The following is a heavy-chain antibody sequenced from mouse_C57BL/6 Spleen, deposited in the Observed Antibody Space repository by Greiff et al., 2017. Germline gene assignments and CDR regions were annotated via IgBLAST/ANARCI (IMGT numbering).Heavy chain of an antibody. CDR1: GYTFTNYW. Sequence: QVQLQQSGAELVRPGTSVKMSCKASGYTFTNYWIGWAKQRPGHGLEWIGDIYPGGGYTNYNEKFKGKATLTADKSSRTAYMQYSSLTSEDSAIYYCARGEDYYAMDYWGQGTSVTVSS. CDR2: IYPGGGYT. CDR3: ARGEDYYAMDY. J-gene: IGHJ4*01. V-gene: IGHV1-63*01.